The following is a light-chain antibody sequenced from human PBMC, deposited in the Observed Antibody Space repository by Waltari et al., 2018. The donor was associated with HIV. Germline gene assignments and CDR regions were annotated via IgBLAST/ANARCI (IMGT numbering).Light chain of an antibody. CDR2: DVY. J-gene: IGLJ1*01. CDR1: SNDVGAYAY. Sequence: QSALTQPASVSGSPGQSITISCTGSSNDVGAYAYVSWYQQSPGKVPKLLIYDVYNRPSRISNRFSGSKSGNTAFLTISGLRAEDEADYYCASFTSGRPNVFGSGTKVTVL. V-gene: IGLV2-14*01. CDR3: ASFTSGRPNV.